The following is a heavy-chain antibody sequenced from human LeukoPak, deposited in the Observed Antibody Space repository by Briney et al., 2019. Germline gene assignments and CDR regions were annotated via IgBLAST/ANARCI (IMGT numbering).Heavy chain of an antibody. V-gene: IGHV4-59*01. CDR3: ARVGRSYGTEGYYYDY. J-gene: IGHJ4*02. CDR1: GGSISSYY. D-gene: IGHD5-18*01. Sequence: SETLSLTCTVSGGSISSYYWSWIRQPPGKGLEWIGYIYYSGSTNYNPSLKSRGTISVDTSKNQFSLKLSSVTAADTAVYYCARVGRSYGTEGYYYDYWGQGTLVTVSS. CDR2: IYYSGST.